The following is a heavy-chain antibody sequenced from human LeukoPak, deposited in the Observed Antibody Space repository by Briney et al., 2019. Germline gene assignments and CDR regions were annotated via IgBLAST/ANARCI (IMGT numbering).Heavy chain of an antibody. Sequence: GASVKVSCKASGYTFTNSYIHWVRQAPGQVLEWMGLINPDGGNTNYAQNFQGRVTMTRDMSTSTVYMELSSLRSEDTAVYYCARDGDYYGSGSYYYYYMDVWGKGTTVTVSS. CDR1: GYTFTNSY. D-gene: IGHD3-10*01. CDR2: INPDGGNT. J-gene: IGHJ6*03. CDR3: ARDGDYYGSGSYYYYYMDV. V-gene: IGHV1-46*01.